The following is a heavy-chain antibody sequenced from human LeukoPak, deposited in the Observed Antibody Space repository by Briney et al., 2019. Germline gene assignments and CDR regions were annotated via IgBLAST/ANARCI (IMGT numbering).Heavy chain of an antibody. V-gene: IGHV3-64D*09. CDR1: GFTLSSYA. D-gene: IGHD5-24*01. CDR3: VKEGEMATIPTGYFDY. CDR2: ISSNGGST. J-gene: IGHJ4*02. Sequence: GGSLRLSCSASGFTLSSYAMHWVRQAPGKGLEYVSAISSNGGSTYYADSVKGRFTISRDNSKNTLYLQMSSLRAEDTAVYYCVKEGEMATIPTGYFDYWGQGTLVTVSS.